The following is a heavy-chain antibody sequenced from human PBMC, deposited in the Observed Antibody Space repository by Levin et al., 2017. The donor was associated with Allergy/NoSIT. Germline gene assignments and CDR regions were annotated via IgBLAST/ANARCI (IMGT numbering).Heavy chain of an antibody. CDR2: ISRDSSTI. CDR1: GFTFSSYS. Sequence: PGGSLRLSCEASGFTFSSYSMNWVRQAPGKGLESVSYISRDSSTIHYADSVKGRFTVSRDNAKNSVYLQMNSLRGDDTAVYYCGRTAYGMDVWGQGTTVTVSS. V-gene: IGHV3-48*01. J-gene: IGHJ6*02. CDR3: GRTAYGMDV.